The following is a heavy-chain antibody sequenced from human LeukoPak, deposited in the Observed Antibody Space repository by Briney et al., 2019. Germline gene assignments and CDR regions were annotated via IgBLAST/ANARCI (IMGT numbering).Heavy chain of an antibody. V-gene: IGHV3-9*01. CDR3: SDGFDI. Sequence: PGGSLRPSCAASGFTFDDFAMQWVRQAPGKGLEWVSGINFNSGSIGYADSVKGRFTISRDNAKNSLYLQMNSLRAEDTALYYCSDGFDIWGQGTMVTVSS. CDR1: GFTFDDFA. J-gene: IGHJ3*02. CDR2: INFNSGSI.